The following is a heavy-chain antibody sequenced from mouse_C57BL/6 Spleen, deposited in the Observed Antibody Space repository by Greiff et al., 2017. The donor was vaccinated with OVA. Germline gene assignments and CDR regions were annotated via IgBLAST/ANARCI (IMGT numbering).Heavy chain of an antibody. CDR1: GFTFTDYY. Sequence: EVKLVESGGGLVQPGGSLSLSCAASGFTFTDYYMSWVRQPPGKALEWLGFIRNKANGYTTEYSASVKGRFTISRDNSQSILYLQMNALRAEDSATYYCARWGTTVVCAMDYWGQGTSVTVAS. J-gene: IGHJ4*01. V-gene: IGHV7-3*01. D-gene: IGHD1-1*01. CDR2: IRNKANGYTT. CDR3: ARWGTTVVCAMDY.